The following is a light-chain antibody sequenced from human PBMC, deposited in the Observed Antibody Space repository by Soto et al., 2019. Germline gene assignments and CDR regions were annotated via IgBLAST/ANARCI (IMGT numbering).Light chain of an antibody. CDR2: RNN. J-gene: IGLJ3*02. CDR3: AAWDDSLSGRV. V-gene: IGLV1-47*01. Sequence: QSVLTQPPSASGTPGQRVTISCSGSSSNIGSNYVFWYQHLPGTAPKLLIYRNNQRPSGVPDRFSVSKSGTSASLAISGLRSEDEAEYYCAAWDDSLSGRVFGGGTKLTVL. CDR1: SSNIGSNY.